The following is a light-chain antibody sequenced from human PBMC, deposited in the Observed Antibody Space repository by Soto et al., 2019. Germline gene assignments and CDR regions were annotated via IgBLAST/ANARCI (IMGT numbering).Light chain of an antibody. J-gene: IGLJ1*01. CDR3: SSYTTSNTYV. V-gene: IGLV2-14*01. CDR1: SSDSGVYSY. Sequence: QSVLSQPSSATCTPGHSLTFPCTPTSSDSGVYSYVYWYQQRAGKAPKLMIYEVNNRPSGVSNRFSGSKSGNTASLTISGLQAEDEADYYCSSYTTSNTYVFGTGTKVTVL. CDR2: EVN.